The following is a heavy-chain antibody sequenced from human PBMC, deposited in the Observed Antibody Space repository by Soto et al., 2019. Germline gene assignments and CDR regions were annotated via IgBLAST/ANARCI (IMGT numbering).Heavy chain of an antibody. CDR2: ISAYNGNT. D-gene: IGHD2-2*01. J-gene: IGHJ4*02. CDR3: ARDKPTLSHIVPAAQPPYFDY. V-gene: IGHV1-18*01. CDR1: GYTFTSYG. Sequence: ASVKVSCKASGYTFTSYGISWVRQAPGQGLEWMGWISAYNGNTNYAQKLQGRVTMTTDTSTSTAYMELRSLRSDDTAVCYCARDKPTLSHIVPAAQPPYFDYWGQGTLVTVSS.